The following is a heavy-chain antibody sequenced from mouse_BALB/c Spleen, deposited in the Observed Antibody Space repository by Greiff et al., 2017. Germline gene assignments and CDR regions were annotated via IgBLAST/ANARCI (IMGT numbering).Heavy chain of an antibody. CDR2: IYPSDSYT. CDR1: GYTFTSYW. CDR3: KRSEGLRRYYAMDY. D-gene: IGHD2-4*01. J-gene: IGHJ4*01. Sequence: QVQLQQPGAELVRPGASVKLSCKASGYTFTSYWINWVKQRPGQGLEWIGNIYPSDSYTNYNQKFKDKATLTVDKSSSTAYIQLSSPTSEDSAVYYCKRSEGLRRYYAMDYWGQGTSVTVSS. V-gene: IGHV1-69*02.